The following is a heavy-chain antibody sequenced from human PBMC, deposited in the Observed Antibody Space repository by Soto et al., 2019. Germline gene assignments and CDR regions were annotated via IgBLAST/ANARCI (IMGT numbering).Heavy chain of an antibody. CDR3: ARHATYYDILPGYYFDY. Sequence: GESLKISCKGSGYSFSSYWIAWVRQMPGKGLEWMGIISPGDSDIKYSQSFQGQVTISADKSISTAFLQWNSLKASDTAMYYCARHATYYDILPGYYFDYWGQGTPVTVSS. J-gene: IGHJ4*02. D-gene: IGHD3-9*01. CDR1: GYSFSSYW. V-gene: IGHV5-51*01. CDR2: ISPGDSDI.